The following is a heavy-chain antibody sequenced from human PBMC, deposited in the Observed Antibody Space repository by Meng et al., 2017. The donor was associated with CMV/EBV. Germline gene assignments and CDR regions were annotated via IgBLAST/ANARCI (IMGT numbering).Heavy chain of an antibody. J-gene: IGHJ6*02. D-gene: IGHD2-2*01. Sequence: SVKVSCKASGGTFSSYAISWVRQAPGQGLEWMGGIIPILDIANYAQKFQGRVTITADKSTSTAYMDLGSLRSDDTALYYCARIPVNCTSTSCYEGYYYYYGAMDVWGQGTTVTVSS. CDR2: IIPILDIA. V-gene: IGHV1-69*10. CDR3: ARIPVNCTSTSCYEGYYYYYGAMDV. CDR1: GGTFSSYA.